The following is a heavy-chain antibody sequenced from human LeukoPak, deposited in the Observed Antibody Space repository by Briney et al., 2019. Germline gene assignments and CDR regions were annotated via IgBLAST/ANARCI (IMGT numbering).Heavy chain of an antibody. D-gene: IGHD3-22*01. J-gene: IGHJ4*02. CDR2: ISHDGSNK. Sequence: GGSLRLSCAASGFTFSNYGMHWVRQAPGKGLEWVAVISHDGSNKYYADSVKGRLTISRDNSKNTLYLQMNSLRAEDTAVYYCAMYYYDSSGYYWGQGTLVTVSS. CDR3: AMYYYDSSGYY. CDR1: GFTFSNYG. V-gene: IGHV3-30*03.